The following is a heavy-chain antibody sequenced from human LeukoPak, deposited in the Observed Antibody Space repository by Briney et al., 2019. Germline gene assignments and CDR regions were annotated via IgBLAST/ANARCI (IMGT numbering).Heavy chain of an antibody. CDR1: DYSISSGYGYY. CDR2: IYHSGIT. Sequence: SETLSLTCTVSDYSISSGYGYYWGWIRQPPGKGLEWIGNIYHSGITYYNHFNSPLKSRVTISIDTSKNQFSLRLTSVTAADTAVYFCATLVSTRYYFDYWGQGTLVTVSS. CDR3: ATLVSTRYYFDY. V-gene: IGHV4-38-2*02. D-gene: IGHD5/OR15-5a*01. J-gene: IGHJ4*02.